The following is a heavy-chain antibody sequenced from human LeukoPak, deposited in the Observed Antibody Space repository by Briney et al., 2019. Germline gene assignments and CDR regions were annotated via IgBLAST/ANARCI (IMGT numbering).Heavy chain of an antibody. D-gene: IGHD3-9*01. V-gene: IGHV4-39*07. Sequence: SETLSLTCSVSGDSISSGRNYRGWLRQSPGKGLEWIASIYSSGNTHSNPSLKSRVTISVDTSKNQFSLKLSSVTAADTAVYYCARDRYYDILTGYFGVDAFDDWGQGTMVTVSS. CDR1: GDSISSGRNY. J-gene: IGHJ3*01. CDR2: IYSSGNT. CDR3: ARDRYYDILTGYFGVDAFDD.